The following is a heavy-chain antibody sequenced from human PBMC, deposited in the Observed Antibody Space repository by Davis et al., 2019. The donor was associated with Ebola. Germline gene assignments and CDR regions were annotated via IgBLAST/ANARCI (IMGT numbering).Heavy chain of an antibody. CDR3: TRDLYGSGGDYFDP. D-gene: IGHD3-10*01. J-gene: IGHJ5*02. CDR2: IWYDGTQS. Sequence: GESLKISCMTSGFTFSHFGMHWVRQAPGKGLEWVAVIWYDGTQSYYADSVKGRFIISRDNAKNTLSLQMIDLRSEDTACYYCTRDLYGSGGDYFDPWGQGTLVTVSS. CDR1: GFTFSHFG. V-gene: IGHV3-33*01.